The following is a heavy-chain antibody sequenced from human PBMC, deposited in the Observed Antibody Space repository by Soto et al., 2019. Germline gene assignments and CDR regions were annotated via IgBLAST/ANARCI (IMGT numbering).Heavy chain of an antibody. J-gene: IGHJ6*03. Sequence: GGSLRLSCAASGFTFSSYGMHWVRQAPGKGLEWVAVISYDGSNKYYADSVKGRFTISRDNSKNTLYLQMNSLRAEDTAVYYCAKAVTTKFYEMARVYYYYYMDVWGKGTTVTVSS. CDR1: GFTFSSYG. CDR3: AKAVTTKFYEMARVYYYYYMDV. CDR2: ISYDGSNK. V-gene: IGHV3-30*18. D-gene: IGHD4-4*01.